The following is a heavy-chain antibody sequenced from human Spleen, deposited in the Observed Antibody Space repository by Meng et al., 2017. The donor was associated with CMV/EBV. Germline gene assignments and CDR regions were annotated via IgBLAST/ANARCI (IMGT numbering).Heavy chain of an antibody. CDR2: IYYSGSN. CDR3: AGGGGTGTIYSFDI. V-gene: IGHV4-59*01. CDR1: GGSISSYY. Sequence: GSLRLSCTVSGGSISSYYWSWIRQPPGKGLEWIGYIYYSGSNNYNPSLKSRVTISVDTSKNQFSLKLSSVTAADTAVYYCAGGGGTGTIYSFDIWGQGTMVTVSS. J-gene: IGHJ3*02. D-gene: IGHD1-7*01.